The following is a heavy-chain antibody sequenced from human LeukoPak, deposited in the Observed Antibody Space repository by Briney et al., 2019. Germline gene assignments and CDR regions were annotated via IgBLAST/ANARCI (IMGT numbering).Heavy chain of an antibody. J-gene: IGHJ4*02. CDR3: AREGGYSSSLY. V-gene: IGHV3-7*03. CDR2: IKQDGSEK. D-gene: IGHD6-13*01. CDR1: GFTFGSYW. Sequence: PGGSLRLSCAASGFTFGSYWMSWVRQAPGKGLEWVANIKQDGSEKYYVDSVKGRFTISRDNAKNSLYLQMNSLRAEDTAVYYCAREGGYSSSLYWGQGTLVTVSS.